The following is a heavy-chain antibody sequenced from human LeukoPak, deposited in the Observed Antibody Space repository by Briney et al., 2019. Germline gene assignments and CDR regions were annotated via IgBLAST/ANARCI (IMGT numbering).Heavy chain of an antibody. Sequence: KPSETLSLTCTVSGGSISSSSYYWGWIRQPPGKGLEWIGYIYYSENTNYNPSLKSRVTISVDTSKSQFSLELSSVTAADTAVYYCARVTRDIYLYMDVWGKGTTVTVSS. V-gene: IGHV4-61*05. CDR3: ARVTRDIYLYMDV. CDR1: GGSISSSSYY. D-gene: IGHD2-15*01. CDR2: IYYSENT. J-gene: IGHJ6*03.